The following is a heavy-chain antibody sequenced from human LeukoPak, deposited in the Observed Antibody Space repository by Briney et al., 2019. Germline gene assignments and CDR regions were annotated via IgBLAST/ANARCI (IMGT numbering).Heavy chain of an antibody. V-gene: IGHV3-21*01. Sequence: GGSLRLSCAASGFTFSSYSMNWVRQAPGKGLEWVSSISSSSSYIYYADSVKGRFTISRDNAKNSLYLQMNSLRAEDTAVYYCARDNRFFYDFWSGPIDYWGQGTLVTVSS. CDR1: GFTFSSYS. CDR3: ARDNRFFYDFWSGPIDY. J-gene: IGHJ4*02. CDR2: ISSSSSYI. D-gene: IGHD3-3*01.